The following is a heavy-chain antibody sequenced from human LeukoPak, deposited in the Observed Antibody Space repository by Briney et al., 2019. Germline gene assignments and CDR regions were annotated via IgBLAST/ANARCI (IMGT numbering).Heavy chain of an antibody. CDR1: GFSFDDYV. CDR3: AKGRLAYYFDY. Sequence: GGSLRLSCAASGFSFDDYVMYWVRQAPGKGLEWVSGISWNSGRIGYADSVKGRFTISRDNAKNSLYLQMNSLRAEDAALYYCAKGRLAYYFDYWGQGALVTVSS. CDR2: ISWNSGRI. V-gene: IGHV3-9*01. J-gene: IGHJ4*02.